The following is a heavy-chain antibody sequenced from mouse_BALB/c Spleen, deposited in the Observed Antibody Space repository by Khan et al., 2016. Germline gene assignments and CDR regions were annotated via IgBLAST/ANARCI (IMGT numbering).Heavy chain of an antibody. CDR1: GYSITSDYA. V-gene: IGHV3-2*02. Sequence: EVQLQESGPGLVKPSQSLSLTCTVTGYSITSDYAWNWIRQFPGNTLEWMGYITYSGSTSYNPSLKSRISITRDTSTNQFYLQLNSVTTEDTATYYCARYGSGYWYFDGGGAGTTVTVSS. CDR3: ARYGSGYWYFDG. D-gene: IGHD1-1*01. J-gene: IGHJ1*01. CDR2: ITYSGST.